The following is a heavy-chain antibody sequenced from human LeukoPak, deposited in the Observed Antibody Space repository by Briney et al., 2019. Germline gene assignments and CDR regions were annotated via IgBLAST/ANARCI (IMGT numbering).Heavy chain of an antibody. Sequence: GGSLTLSCAASGFTFSSNSMNWVRQAPGKGLEWVLSISTSSSYIDYADSVKGRFTISRDNAKNSLYLQMNSLRADDTAVYYCARGSSNIAARDNWFDPWGQGTLVTVSS. J-gene: IGHJ5*02. CDR2: ISTSSSYI. V-gene: IGHV3-21*01. CDR3: ARGSSNIAARDNWFDP. CDR1: GFTFSSNS. D-gene: IGHD6-6*01.